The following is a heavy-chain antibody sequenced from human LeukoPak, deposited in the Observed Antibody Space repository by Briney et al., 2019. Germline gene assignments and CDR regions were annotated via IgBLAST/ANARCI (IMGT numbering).Heavy chain of an antibody. Sequence: GGSLRLSCAASGFIFSSYSMNWVRQAPGKGLEWVSYISSSSSTIYYADSVKGRFTISRDNAKNSLYLQMNSLRAEDTAVYYCARETNWSSGPYYYYYMDVWGKGTTVTVSS. V-gene: IGHV3-48*04. CDR1: GFIFSSYS. CDR3: ARETNWSSGPYYYYYMDV. J-gene: IGHJ6*03. CDR2: ISSSSSTI. D-gene: IGHD7-27*01.